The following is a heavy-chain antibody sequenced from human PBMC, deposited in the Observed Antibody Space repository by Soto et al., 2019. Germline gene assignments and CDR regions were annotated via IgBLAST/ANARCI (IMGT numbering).Heavy chain of an antibody. V-gene: IGHV3-21*01. D-gene: IGHD4-17*01. Sequence: EVQLVESGGGLVKPGGSLRLSCAASGFTFSSYSMNWVRQAPGKGLEWVSSISSSSSYIYYADSVKGRFTISRDNAKNSQYLQMNSLRAEATAVYYCAREPAGDSAHAFAIWGQGTMVTVSS. CDR1: GFTFSSYS. J-gene: IGHJ3*02. CDR3: AREPAGDSAHAFAI. CDR2: ISSSSSYI.